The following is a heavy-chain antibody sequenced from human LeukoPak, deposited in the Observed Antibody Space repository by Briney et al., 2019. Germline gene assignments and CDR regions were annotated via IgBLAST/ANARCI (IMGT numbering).Heavy chain of an antibody. CDR1: GFTVSSNY. CDR3: ARDRMVRGADYYYYYGMDV. J-gene: IGHJ6*02. V-gene: IGHV3-66*01. D-gene: IGHD3-10*01. CDR2: IYSGGST. Sequence: PGGSLRLSCAASGFTVSSNYMSWVRQAPGKGLEWVSVIYSGGSTYYADSVKGRFTISRDNSKNTLYLQMNSLRAEDTAVYYCARDRMVRGADYYYYYGMDVWGQGTTVTVSS.